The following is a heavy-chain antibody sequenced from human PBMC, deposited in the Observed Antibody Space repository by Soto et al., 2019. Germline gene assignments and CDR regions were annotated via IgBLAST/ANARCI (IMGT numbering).Heavy chain of an antibody. CDR1: GYTFTSYA. J-gene: IGHJ4*02. V-gene: IGHV1-3*01. CDR3: ARAYGVGFVGV. CDR2: INAGNGNT. D-gene: IGHD2-2*01. Sequence: ASVKVSCKASGYTFTSYAMHWVRQAPGQRLEWMGWINAGNGNTKYSQKFQGRVTITKDTSASTAYMELSSLRSEDTAVYYCARAYGVGFVGVWGQGTLVTVSS.